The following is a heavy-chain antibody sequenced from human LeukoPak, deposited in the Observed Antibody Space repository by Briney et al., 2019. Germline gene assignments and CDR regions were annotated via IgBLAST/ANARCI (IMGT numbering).Heavy chain of an antibody. Sequence: ASVKVSCKASGYTFTSYYMHWVRQAPGQGLEWMGWINPNSGGTNYAQKFQGRVTMTRDTSISTAYMELSRLRSDDTAVYYCARVSPPELLWFGELLRVFDYWGQGTLVTVSS. V-gene: IGHV1-2*02. CDR3: ARVSPPELLWFGELLRVFDY. D-gene: IGHD3-10*01. CDR1: GYTFTSYY. J-gene: IGHJ4*02. CDR2: INPNSGGT.